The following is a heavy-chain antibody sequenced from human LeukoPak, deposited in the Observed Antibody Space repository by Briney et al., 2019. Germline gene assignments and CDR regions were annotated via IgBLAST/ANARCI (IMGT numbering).Heavy chain of an antibody. CDR1: GFTFTSYS. D-gene: IGHD3-10*01. CDR2: ISSSTNYI. J-gene: IGHJ4*02. Sequence: GASLRLSCAASGFTFTSYSMNWVRQAPGKGLEWVSSISSSTNYIYYADSVKGRFTISRDNAKKSLYLQMNSLRAEDTAVYYCAREIHGSGTYYPFDNWGQGTLVTVSS. CDR3: AREIHGSGTYYPFDN. V-gene: IGHV3-21*01.